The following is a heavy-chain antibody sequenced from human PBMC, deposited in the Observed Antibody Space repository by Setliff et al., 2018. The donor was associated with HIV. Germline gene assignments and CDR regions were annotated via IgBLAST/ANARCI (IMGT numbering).Heavy chain of an antibody. CDR1: GYTFINYA. Sequence: ASVKVSCKASGYTFINYAMNWVRQAPGQGLEWMGWISPNFGHTNYAQNFVGRVTMTVGTSTSRAYMELRSLRSDDTAVYFCARLGSGWSDSYYYAMDIWGQGTTVTVSS. CDR2: ISPNFGHT. V-gene: IGHV1-18*01. J-gene: IGHJ6*02. D-gene: IGHD6-19*01. CDR3: ARLGSGWSDSYYYAMDI.